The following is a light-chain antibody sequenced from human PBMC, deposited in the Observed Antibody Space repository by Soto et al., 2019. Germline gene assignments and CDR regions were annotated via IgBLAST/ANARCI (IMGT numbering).Light chain of an antibody. CDR1: QSVLYSSNNKNY. CDR2: WAS. Sequence: DIVMTQSPDSLAVSLGERATINCKSSQSVLYSSNNKNYLAWYQQRPGQPPKLLIYWASTRESGVPDRFSGSGSGTDFTLSTTSLQAEDVAGYSCQQDESTPPTVGQGTKLE. V-gene: IGKV4-1*01. CDR3: QQDESTPPT. J-gene: IGKJ2*01.